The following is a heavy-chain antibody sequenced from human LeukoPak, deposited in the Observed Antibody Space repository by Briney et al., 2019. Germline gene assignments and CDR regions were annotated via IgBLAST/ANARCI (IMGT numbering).Heavy chain of an antibody. CDR1: GASFSGYY. D-gene: IGHD4-23*01. Sequence: SETLSLTCAVYGASFSGYYWSWVRQPRGKGLEWIGEINHSGSTNYNPSLKSRVTISVDPSKNQFSLELSSVTAADTAVYYCGRGYGGNLRLDYWGQGTLVTVSS. V-gene: IGHV4-34*01. J-gene: IGHJ4*02. CDR2: INHSGST. CDR3: GRGYGGNLRLDY.